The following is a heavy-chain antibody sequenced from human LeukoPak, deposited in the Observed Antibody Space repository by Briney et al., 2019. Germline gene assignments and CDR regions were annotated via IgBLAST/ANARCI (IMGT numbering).Heavy chain of an antibody. CDR3: ARRGTALNYYDSSGYGAFDI. CDR2: ISYDGSNK. D-gene: IGHD3-22*01. CDR1: GFTFSSYA. Sequence: PGRSLRLSCAASGFTFSSYAMHWVRQAPGKGLEWVAVISYDGSNKYYADSVKGRLTISRDNSKNTLYLQMNSLRAEDTAVYYCARRGTALNYYDSSGYGAFDIWGQGTMVTVSS. V-gene: IGHV3-30-3*01. J-gene: IGHJ3*02.